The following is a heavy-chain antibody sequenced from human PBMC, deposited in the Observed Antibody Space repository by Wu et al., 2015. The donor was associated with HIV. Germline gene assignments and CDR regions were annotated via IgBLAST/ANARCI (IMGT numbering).Heavy chain of an antibody. CDR2: INPSGGST. D-gene: IGHD2-21*02. Sequence: QVQLVQSGAEVKKPGASVKVSCKASGYTFTSYYMHWVRQAPGQGLEWMGIINPSGGSTSYAQKLQGRVTMTTDKSTSTAYMELRSLRSDDTAVYYCARWAVAVTAHNYGMDVWGQGTTVTVSS. CDR1: GYTFTSYY. CDR3: ARWAVAVTAHNYGMDV. J-gene: IGHJ6*02. V-gene: IGHV1-46*01.